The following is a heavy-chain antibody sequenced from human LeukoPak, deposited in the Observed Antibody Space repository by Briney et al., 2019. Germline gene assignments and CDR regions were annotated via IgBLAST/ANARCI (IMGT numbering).Heavy chain of an antibody. CDR2: INHSGSN. CDR3: ELGDYGDYEVDAFDI. V-gene: IGHV4-34*08. Sequence: SETLSLTCAVYGGTFSGYYWSWIRQPPGKGLEWIGEINHSGSNNYNPSLKSRVTISVDTSKNQFSLKLSSVTAADTGVYYCELGDYGDYEVDAFDIWGQGTMVTVSS. D-gene: IGHD4-17*01. CDR1: GGTFSGYY. J-gene: IGHJ3*02.